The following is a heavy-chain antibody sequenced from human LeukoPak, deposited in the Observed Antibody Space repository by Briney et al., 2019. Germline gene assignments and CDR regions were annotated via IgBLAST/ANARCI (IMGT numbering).Heavy chain of an antibody. Sequence: GASVKVSCKASGYTFTGYYMHWVRQAPGQGLEWKGRINPNSGGTNYAQKFQGRVTMTRDTSISTAYMELSRLRSDDTAVYYCARDSRPSYDSSSGYYYPGDYWGQGTLVTVSP. CDR3: ARDSRPSYDSSSGYYYPGDY. J-gene: IGHJ4*02. D-gene: IGHD3-22*01. CDR1: GYTFTGYY. CDR2: INPNSGGT. V-gene: IGHV1-2*06.